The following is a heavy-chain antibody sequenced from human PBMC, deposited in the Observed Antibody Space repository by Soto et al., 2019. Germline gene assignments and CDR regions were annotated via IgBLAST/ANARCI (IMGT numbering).Heavy chain of an antibody. CDR2: INPNSGGT. Sequence: ASVKVSCKASGYTFTGYYIHWVRQAPGQGLEWMGWINPNSGGTNYAQKFQGWVTMTRDTSISTAYMELSRLRSDDTAVYYCARENCSSTSCYWDYWGQGTLVTVSS. CDR1: GYTFTGYY. V-gene: IGHV1-2*04. D-gene: IGHD2-2*01. J-gene: IGHJ4*02. CDR3: ARENCSSTSCYWDY.